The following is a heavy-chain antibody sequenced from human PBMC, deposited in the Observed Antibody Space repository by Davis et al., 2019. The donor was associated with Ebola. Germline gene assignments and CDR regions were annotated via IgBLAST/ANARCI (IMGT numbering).Heavy chain of an antibody. CDR1: GYTFTSYY. Sequence: ASVKVSCKASGYTFTSYYMHWVRQAPGQGPEWMGMINPSGGGTRYAEKFQGRVTMTTDTSTSTAYMELRSLISDDTAVYYCARTYGYSYGHDFWGQGTLVTVSS. V-gene: IGHV1-46*01. CDR2: INPSGGGT. D-gene: IGHD5-18*01. CDR3: ARTYGYSYGHDF. J-gene: IGHJ4*02.